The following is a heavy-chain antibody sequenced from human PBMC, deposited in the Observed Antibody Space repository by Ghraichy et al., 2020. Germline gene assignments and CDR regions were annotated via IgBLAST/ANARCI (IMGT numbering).Heavy chain of an antibody. CDR2: INHSGST. Sequence: SQTLSLTFAVYGGSFSGSYWSWIRQPPGKGLEWIGEINHSGSTNYNPSLKSRVTISVDTSKNQFSLKLSSVTAADTAVYYCARFITIFGVVISYAFDIWGQGTMVTVSS. CDR1: GGSFSGSY. V-gene: IGHV4-34*01. CDR3: ARFITIFGVVISYAFDI. D-gene: IGHD3-3*01. J-gene: IGHJ3*02.